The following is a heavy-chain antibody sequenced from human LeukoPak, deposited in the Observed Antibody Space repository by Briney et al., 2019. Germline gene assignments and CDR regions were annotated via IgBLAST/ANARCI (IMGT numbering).Heavy chain of an antibody. CDR3: ARDPAGIAAANGLDY. CDR1: GYTFTSYG. V-gene: IGHV1-18*01. J-gene: IGHJ4*02. Sequence: ASVKVSCKASGYTFTSYGISWVRQAPGQGLEWMGWISAYNGNTNYAQKLQGRVTMTTDTSTSTAYMELRSLRSDDTAVYYCARDPAGIAAANGLDYWGQGTLVTVSS. D-gene: IGHD6-13*01. CDR2: ISAYNGNT.